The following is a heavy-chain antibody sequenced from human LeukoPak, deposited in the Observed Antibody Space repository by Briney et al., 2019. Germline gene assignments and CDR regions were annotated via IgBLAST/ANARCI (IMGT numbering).Heavy chain of an antibody. CDR3: AKEEGPTSMLDY. V-gene: IGHV3-30-3*01. J-gene: IGHJ4*02. Sequence: GGSLRLSCAASGFTFSSYAMHWVRQAPGKGLEWVAVISYDGSNKYYADSVKGRFTISRDNSKNTLYLQMNSLRAEDTAVYYCAKEEGPTSMLDYWGQGTLVTVSS. CDR1: GFTFSSYA. CDR2: ISYDGSNK. D-gene: IGHD2-8*01.